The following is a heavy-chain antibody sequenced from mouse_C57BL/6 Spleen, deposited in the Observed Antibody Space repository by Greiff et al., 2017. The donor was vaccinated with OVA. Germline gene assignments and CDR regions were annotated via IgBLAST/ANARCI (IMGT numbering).Heavy chain of an antibody. J-gene: IGHJ2*01. CDR1: GFTFSNYW. V-gene: IGHV6-3*01. CDR2: IRLKSDNYAT. CDR3: TARNWDDDY. Sequence: EVKVEESGGGLVQPGGSMKLSCVASGFTFSNYWMNGVRQSPEKGLEWVAQIRLKSDNYATHYAESVKGRFTISRDDSKSSVYLQMNNLRAEDTGIYYCTARNWDDDYWGQGTTLTVSS. D-gene: IGHD4-1*01.